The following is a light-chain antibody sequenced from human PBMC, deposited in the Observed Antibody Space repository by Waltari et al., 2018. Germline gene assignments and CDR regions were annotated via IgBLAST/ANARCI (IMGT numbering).Light chain of an antibody. V-gene: IGLV1-51*01. J-gene: IGLJ7*01. Sequence: QSVLTQPPSVSAAPGQRVTISCSGGSSNIGNNYVSWYRQFPGTAPKLLIYDESGLPSGIPGRCSGSKSGTSATLDITGLQAGDEADYYCGTCDSSLSGAVFGGGTHLTVL. CDR2: DES. CDR3: GTCDSSLSGAV. CDR1: SSNIGNNY.